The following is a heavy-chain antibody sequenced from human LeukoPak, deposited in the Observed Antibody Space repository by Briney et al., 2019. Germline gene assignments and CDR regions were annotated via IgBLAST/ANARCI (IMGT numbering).Heavy chain of an antibody. CDR2: INSDGSST. D-gene: IGHD2-15*01. CDR3: ASPRFTATLDY. V-gene: IGHV3-74*01. J-gene: IGHJ4*02. CDR1: EFTFSSYW. Sequence: PGGSPRLSCAASEFTFSSYWMHWVRQAPGKGLVWVSRINSDGSSTSYADSVKGRFTISRDNAKNTLYLQMNSLRAEDTAVYYCASPRFTATLDYWGQGTLVTVSS.